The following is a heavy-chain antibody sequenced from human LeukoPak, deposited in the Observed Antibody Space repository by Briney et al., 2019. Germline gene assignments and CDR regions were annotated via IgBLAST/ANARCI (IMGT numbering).Heavy chain of an antibody. J-gene: IGHJ6*03. V-gene: IGHV3-30*03. CDR1: GFTFSSYG. CDR2: ISYDGSNK. CDR3: ARDPGGASSGWSGYYYYYYMDV. Sequence: PGGSLRLSCAASGFTFSSYGMHWVRQAPGKGLEWVAVISYDGSNKYYADSVKGRFTISRDNAKNSLYLQMNSLRAEDTAVYYCARDPGGASSGWSGYYYYYYMDVWGKGTTVTISS. D-gene: IGHD6-19*01.